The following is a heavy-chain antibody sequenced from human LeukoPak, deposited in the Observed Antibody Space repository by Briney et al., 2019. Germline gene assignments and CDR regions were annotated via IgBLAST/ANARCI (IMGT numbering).Heavy chain of an antibody. D-gene: IGHD6-13*01. CDR3: ARHAITGSWYDPSPLRYFQH. Sequence: SQTLSLTCTVSGGSISSGGYYWSWIRQPPGTGLEWIGYIYYSGSTNYNPSLKSRVTISVDTSKNQFSLKLSSVTAADTAVYYCARHAITGSWYDPSPLRYFQHWGQGTLVTVSS. J-gene: IGHJ1*01. CDR1: GGSISSGGYY. V-gene: IGHV4-61*08. CDR2: IYYSGST.